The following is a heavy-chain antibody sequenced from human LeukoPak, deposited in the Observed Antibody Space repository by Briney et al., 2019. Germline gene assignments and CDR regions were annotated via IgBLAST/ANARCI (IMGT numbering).Heavy chain of an antibody. J-gene: IGHJ4*02. CDR1: GFTFSTYV. Sequence: GGSLRLSCSVSGFTFSTYVMHWVRQAPGKGLEYVSAISSNGDDTYYADSAKGRFTISRDNSKNTLYLQMSSLRADDTAVYYCVRGTGYWGQGTLVTVSS. V-gene: IGHV3-64D*06. CDR3: VRGTGY. CDR2: ISSNGDDT.